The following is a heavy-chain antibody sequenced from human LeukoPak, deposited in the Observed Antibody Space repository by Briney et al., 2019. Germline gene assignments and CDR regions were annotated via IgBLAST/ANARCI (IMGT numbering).Heavy chain of an antibody. V-gene: IGHV1-8*03. Sequence: ASVKVSCKASGYTFTSYDINWVRQATGQGLEWMGWMNPNSGNTGYAQKFQGRVTITADESTSTAYMGLSSLRSEDTAVYYCARDGSSPTREFDYWGQGTLVTVSS. D-gene: IGHD6-13*01. CDR3: ARDGSSPTREFDY. CDR1: GYTFTSYD. CDR2: MNPNSGNT. J-gene: IGHJ4*02.